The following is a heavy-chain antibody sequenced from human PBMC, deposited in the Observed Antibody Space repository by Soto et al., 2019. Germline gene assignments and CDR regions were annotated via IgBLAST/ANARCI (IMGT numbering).Heavy chain of an antibody. CDR1: GGTFSSYA. CDR2: IIPIFGTA. D-gene: IGHD1-1*01. J-gene: IGHJ6*02. V-gene: IGHV1-69*13. CDR3: AREGVPRYDYYYYYGMDV. Sequence: GASVKVSCKASGGTFSSYAISWVRQAPGQGLEWMGGIIPIFGTANYAQKFQGRVTITADESTSTAYMELSSLRSEDTAVYYCAREGVPRYDYYYYYGMDVWGQGTTVTVS.